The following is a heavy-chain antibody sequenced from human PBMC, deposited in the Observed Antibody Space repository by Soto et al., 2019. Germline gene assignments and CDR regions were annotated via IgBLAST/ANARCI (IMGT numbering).Heavy chain of an antibody. D-gene: IGHD1-26*01. Sequence: GGSLRLSCAASGFTFSDYYMNWIRQAPGKGLEWLSYSDGSSAYTNYADSVKGRFTISRDNAKNSLFLQLTSLRDEDTAVYCARAVGNYYGMVVWGQGTTVTVSS. CDR1: GFTFSDYY. CDR2: SDGSSAYT. J-gene: IGHJ6*02. CDR3: ARAVGNYYGMVV. V-gene: IGHV3-11*06.